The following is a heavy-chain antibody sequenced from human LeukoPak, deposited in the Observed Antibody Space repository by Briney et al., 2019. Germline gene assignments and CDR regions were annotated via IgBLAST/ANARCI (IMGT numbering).Heavy chain of an antibody. CDR3: AKAPKYQLLYGYFQH. J-gene: IGHJ1*01. CDR2: INWNSGSI. D-gene: IGHD2-2*02. Sequence: PGGSLRLSCAASGFTFDGYAMHWVRQVPGKGLEWVSGINWNSGSIGYADSVKGRFTISRDNAKNSLYLQMNSLRAEDTALYYCAKAPKYQLLYGYFQHWGQGTLVTVSS. CDR1: GFTFDGYA. V-gene: IGHV3-9*01.